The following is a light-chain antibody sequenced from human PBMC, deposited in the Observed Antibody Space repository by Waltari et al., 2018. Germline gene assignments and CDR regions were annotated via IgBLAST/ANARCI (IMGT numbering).Light chain of an antibody. CDR1: QGISSW. CDR2: KAY. Sequence: DIQMTQSPSTLSASVGDRVTITCRASQGISSWLAWYQQNPGKAPKLLISKAYSLESVVPSRFSGSGSGTELTRTSSSLQPDDFATYYCQQYNSYAGTFGQGTKVEIK. CDR3: QQYNSYAGT. V-gene: IGKV1-5*03. J-gene: IGKJ1*01.